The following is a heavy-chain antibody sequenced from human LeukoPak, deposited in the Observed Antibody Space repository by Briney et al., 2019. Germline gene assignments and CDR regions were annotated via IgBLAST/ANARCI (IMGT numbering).Heavy chain of an antibody. CDR1: GYTFTNYW. D-gene: IGHD2-2*01. CDR3: ARRPYCSSTICYGGDYFDY. Sequence: GESLKISCKGSGYTFTNYWIGWMRQMPGKGLEWMGIIYLGDSNIRYSPSFQGQVTISVDKSISSAYLQWSSLTASDTAMYYCARRPYCSSTICYGGDYFDYWGQGTLVTVSS. J-gene: IGHJ4*02. V-gene: IGHV5-51*01. CDR2: IYLGDSNI.